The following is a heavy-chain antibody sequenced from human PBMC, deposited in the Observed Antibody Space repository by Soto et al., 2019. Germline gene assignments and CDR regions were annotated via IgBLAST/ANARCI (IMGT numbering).Heavy chain of an antibody. J-gene: IGHJ5*02. CDR2: IIPIFGTA. CDR1: GGTFSSYA. V-gene: IGHV1-69*13. CDR3: ARWGAFRAAAPSDNWFDP. D-gene: IGHD6-13*01. Sequence: SVKVSCKASGGTFSSYAISWVRQAPGQGLEWMGGIIPIFGTANYVQKFQGRVTITADESTSTAYMELSSLRSEDTAVYYCARWGAFRAAAPSDNWFDPWGQGTLVTVSS.